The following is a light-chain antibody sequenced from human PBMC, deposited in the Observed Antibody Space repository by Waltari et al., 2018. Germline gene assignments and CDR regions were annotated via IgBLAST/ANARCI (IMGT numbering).Light chain of an antibody. CDR3: QNHERLPAM. V-gene: IGKV3-20*01. J-gene: IGKJ1*01. Sequence: EIVLTQSPGTLSLSPGERATLSRRASQSVSRYLAWYQQRPGQAPRLLIYGASSRATGIPDRFSGSGSGTDFSLTISRLEPEDFAVYYCQNHERLPAMFGQGTKVEIK. CDR1: QSVSRY. CDR2: GAS.